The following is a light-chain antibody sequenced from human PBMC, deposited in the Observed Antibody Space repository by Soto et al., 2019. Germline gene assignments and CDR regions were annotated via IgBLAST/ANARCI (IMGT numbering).Light chain of an antibody. CDR2: EDI. Sequence: QSALTQPASVSGSPGQSITVSCTGTSSDVVSYNLVSWYQQHPDKAPKLMIYEDIKRPSGVSNRFSGSKSGNTASLTISGLQAEDEADYYCCSYAGSSTYVFGTGTKVTVL. CDR3: CSYAGSSTYV. V-gene: IGLV2-23*01. J-gene: IGLJ1*01. CDR1: SSDVVSYNL.